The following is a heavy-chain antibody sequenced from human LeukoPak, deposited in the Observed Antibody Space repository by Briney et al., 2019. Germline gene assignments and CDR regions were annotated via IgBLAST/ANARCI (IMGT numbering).Heavy chain of an antibody. CDR2: IIPILGIA. CDR1: GYTFTKYG. V-gene: IGHV1-69*04. Sequence: SVKVSCKASGYTFTKYGIGWVRQAPGQGLEWMGRIIPILGIANYAQKFQGRVTITADKSTSTAYMELSSLRSEDTAVYYCARGSIAAAGSPRYNWFDPWGQGTLVTVSS. D-gene: IGHD6-13*01. J-gene: IGHJ5*01. CDR3: ARGSIAAAGSPRYNWFDP.